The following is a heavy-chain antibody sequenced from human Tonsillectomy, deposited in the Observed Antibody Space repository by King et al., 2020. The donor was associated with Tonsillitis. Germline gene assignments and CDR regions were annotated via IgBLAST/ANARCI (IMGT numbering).Heavy chain of an antibody. D-gene: IGHD6-19*01. Sequence: VQLVESGAEVKKPGASVKVSCKASGYTFTGYYMHWVRQAPGQGLEWMGWINPNSGGTNYAKKFQGRVTMTRDTSISTAYMELSRLRSDDTAVYYCARDRKGSGWVYYYYGMDVWGQGTTVTVSS. CDR1: GYTFTGYY. CDR2: INPNSGGT. CDR3: ARDRKGSGWVYYYYGMDV. J-gene: IGHJ6*02. V-gene: IGHV1-2*02.